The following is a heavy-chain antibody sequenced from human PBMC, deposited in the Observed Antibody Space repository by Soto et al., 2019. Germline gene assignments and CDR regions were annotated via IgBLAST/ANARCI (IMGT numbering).Heavy chain of an antibody. J-gene: IGHJ4*02. CDR2: IYWDDDK. CDR1: GFSLSTSGVG. V-gene: IGHV2-5*02. CDR3: AHRVGLQGNWNGGYFDF. Sequence: QITSTESGPTRVRPTQTLTLTCTFSGFSLSTSGVGLGWIRQPPGTALERLALIYWDDDKRYSPSLKSRLSITKDTSKNQVVLTMTDMDPVDTGTYYCAHRVGLQGNWNGGYFDFWGQGALVTVSS. D-gene: IGHD1-1*01.